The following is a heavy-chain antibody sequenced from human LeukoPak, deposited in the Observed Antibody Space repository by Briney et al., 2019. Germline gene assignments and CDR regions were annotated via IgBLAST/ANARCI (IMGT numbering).Heavy chain of an antibody. CDR3: ARDYGGSSPFDS. D-gene: IGHD4-23*01. J-gene: IGHJ4*02. CDR1: GFTFSDSY. Sequence: GGSLRLSCAASGFTFSDSYMTWIRQAPGKGLEWVSYISNSGSSIYYADSVKGRFTISRDNAKNSLYLQMNSLRAEDTAVYYCARDYGGSSPFDSWGQGTLVTVSS. CDR2: ISNSGSSI. V-gene: IGHV3-11*04.